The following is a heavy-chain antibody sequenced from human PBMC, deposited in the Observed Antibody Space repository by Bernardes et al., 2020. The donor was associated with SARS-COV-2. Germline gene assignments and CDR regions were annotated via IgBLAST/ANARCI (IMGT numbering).Heavy chain of an antibody. CDR2: IYYSGSI. J-gene: IGHJ4*02. Sequence: SETLSLTCTVSDGSISNYYWSWIRQSPGKGLEWIGSIYYSGSISYNPSLKSRVTISVDTSKNQFSLELNSVTAADTAVYYCARLVGNGWYGIDYWGQGTQVTVSS. D-gene: IGHD6-19*01. V-gene: IGHV4-59*08. CDR3: ARLVGNGWYGIDY. CDR1: DGSISNYY.